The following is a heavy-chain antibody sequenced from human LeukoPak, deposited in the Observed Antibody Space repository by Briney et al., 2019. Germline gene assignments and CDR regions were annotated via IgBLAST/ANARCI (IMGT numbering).Heavy chain of an antibody. CDR1: GGSFSGYY. Sequence: PSETLSLTCAVYGGSFSGYYWSWIRQPPGKGLEWIGEINHSGSTNYNPSLKSRVTISVDTSKNQFSLKLSSVTAADTAVYYCARTHYGSGSYYPDWGQGTLVTVSS. CDR3: ARTHYGSGSYYPD. V-gene: IGHV4-34*01. J-gene: IGHJ4*02. CDR2: INHSGST. D-gene: IGHD3-10*01.